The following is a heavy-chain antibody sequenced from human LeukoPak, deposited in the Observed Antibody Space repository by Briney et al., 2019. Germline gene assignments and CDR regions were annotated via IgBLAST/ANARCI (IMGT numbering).Heavy chain of an antibody. D-gene: IGHD6-19*01. J-gene: IGHJ4*02. CDR3: ASSSGWLRVYFDY. V-gene: IGHV3-48*03. CDR1: GFTFSSYE. CDR2: ISSSGSTI. Sequence: GGSLRLSCAASGFTFSSYEMNWVRQAPGKGLEWVSYISSSGSTIYYADSVKGRFTISRDNAKNSLYLQMNSLRAEDTAVYYCASSSGWLRVYFDYWGQGTLVPVSS.